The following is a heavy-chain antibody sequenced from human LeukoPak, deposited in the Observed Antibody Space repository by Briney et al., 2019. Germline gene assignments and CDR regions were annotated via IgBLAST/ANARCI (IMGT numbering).Heavy chain of an antibody. CDR1: GYTFTSYY. J-gene: IGHJ6*02. V-gene: IGHV1-2*04. CDR3: AREGGGGSFYDYYYYGMDV. CDR2: INPNSGGT. Sequence: ASVKVSCKASGYTFTSYYMHWVRQAPGQGLEWMGWINPNSGGTNYAQKFQGWVTMTRDTSISTAYMELSRLRSDDTAVYYCAREGGGGSFYDYYYYGMDVWGQGTTVTVSS. D-gene: IGHD2-15*01.